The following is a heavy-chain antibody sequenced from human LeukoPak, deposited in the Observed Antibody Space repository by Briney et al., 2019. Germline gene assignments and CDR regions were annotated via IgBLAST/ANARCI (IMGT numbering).Heavy chain of an antibody. CDR3: ARVYRAPDF. V-gene: IGHV1-2*02. CDR2: INPNGGGT. J-gene: IGHJ4*02. CDR1: GYAFAGYY. D-gene: IGHD4-11*01. Sequence: ASVKVSCKASGYAFAGYYMHWVRQAPGQGLEWMAWINPNGGGTDSAQKFQGRVTMTRDTSISTAYMELSRLTSDDTAIYYCARVYRAPDFWGQGTLVTVSS.